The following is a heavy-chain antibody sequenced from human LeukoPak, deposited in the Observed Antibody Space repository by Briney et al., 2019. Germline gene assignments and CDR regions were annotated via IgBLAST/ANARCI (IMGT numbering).Heavy chain of an antibody. J-gene: IGHJ4*02. CDR2: IKQDGSEK. Sequence: GGSLRLSCAATGFTFSSTSMSWVRQAPGKGLEWVANIKQDGSEKYYVDSVKGRFTISRDNAKNSLYLQMNSLRAEDTAVYYCAREVVVVAATVLFDYWGQGTLVTVSS. D-gene: IGHD2-15*01. V-gene: IGHV3-7*01. CDR1: GFTFSSTS. CDR3: AREVVVVAATVLFDY.